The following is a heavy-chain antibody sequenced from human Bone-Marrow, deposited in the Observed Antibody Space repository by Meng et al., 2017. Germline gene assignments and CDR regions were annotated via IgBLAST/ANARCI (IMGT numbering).Heavy chain of an antibody. Sequence: GGSLRLSCAASGFTFSNAWMSWVRQAPGKGLEWVGRIKCKTDGGKTEYAAHVKGRFTISRDDSKNTLYLHMNSLKTEDTAVYYCTTVKLGYCSGGSCHALMPGDYWGQGTLVTVSS. CDR1: GFTFSNAW. J-gene: IGHJ4*02. D-gene: IGHD2-15*01. CDR3: TTVKLGYCSGGSCHALMPGDY. V-gene: IGHV3-15*01. CDR2: IKCKTDGGKT.